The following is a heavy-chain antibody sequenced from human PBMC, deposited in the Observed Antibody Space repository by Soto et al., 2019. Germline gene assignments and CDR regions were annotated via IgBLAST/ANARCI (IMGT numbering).Heavy chain of an antibody. V-gene: IGHV3-13*01. CDR1: GFTFSSYD. Sequence: GGSLRLSCAASGFTFSSYDMHWVRQATGKGLEWVSAIGTAGDTYYPGSVKGRFTISRENAKNSLYLQMKSLRAGDTAVYYCAREGITGTTGYGMDVWGQRTTVTVSS. J-gene: IGHJ6*02. D-gene: IGHD1-1*01. CDR3: AREGITGTTGYGMDV. CDR2: IGTAGDT.